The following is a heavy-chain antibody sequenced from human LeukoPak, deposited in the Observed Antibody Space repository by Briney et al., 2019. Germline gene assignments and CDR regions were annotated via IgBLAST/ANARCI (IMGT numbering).Heavy chain of an antibody. Sequence: SETLSLTCTVSGGSISSHYWSWIRQPPGKGLEWIGYIYYSGSTNYNPSLKSRVTIPVDTSKNQFSPKLSSVTAADTAVYYCARERFLERDNWFDPWGQGTLVTVSS. J-gene: IGHJ5*02. CDR1: GGSISSHY. CDR2: IYYSGST. CDR3: ARERFLERDNWFDP. V-gene: IGHV4-59*11. D-gene: IGHD3-3*01.